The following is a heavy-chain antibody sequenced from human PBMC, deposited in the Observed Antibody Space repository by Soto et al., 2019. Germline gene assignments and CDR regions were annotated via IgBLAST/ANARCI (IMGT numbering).Heavy chain of an antibody. CDR2: ISGSGDST. V-gene: IGHV3-23*01. CDR1: GFTFSSYA. J-gene: IGHJ4*02. Sequence: EVQLLESGGSLVQPGGSLRLSCAASGFTFSSYAMSWVRQAPGKGLEWVSIISGSGDSTYYADSVKGRFTISRDSSKNTLYLQMSSMRAEDTAIYYCAKTGSGSKFDYWGQGTLVTVSS. CDR3: AKTGSGSKFDY. D-gene: IGHD1-26*01.